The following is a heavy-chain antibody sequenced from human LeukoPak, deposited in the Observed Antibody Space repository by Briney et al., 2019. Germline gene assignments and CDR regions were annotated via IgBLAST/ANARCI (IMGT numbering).Heavy chain of an antibody. Sequence: KTSETLSLTCTVSGVSVSSGSYYWSWIRQPPGKGLEWIGYIYYSGSTNYNPSLKSRITISVDTSKNQFSLKLSSVTAADTAVYYCARFAYCGGHCWYYFDYWGQGSLVTVSS. D-gene: IGHD2-21*02. CDR3: ARFAYCGGHCWYYFDY. CDR2: IYYSGST. V-gene: IGHV4-61*01. CDR1: GVSVSSGSYY. J-gene: IGHJ4*02.